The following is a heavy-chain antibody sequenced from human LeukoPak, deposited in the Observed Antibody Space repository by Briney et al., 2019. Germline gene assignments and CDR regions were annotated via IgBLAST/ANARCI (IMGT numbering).Heavy chain of an antibody. D-gene: IGHD5-18*01. CDR2: IKQDGSEK. CDR1: GFTFSSYW. Sequence: TGGSLRLSCAASGFTFSSYWMSWVRQAPGKGLEWVANIKQDGSEKYDVDSVKGRFTISRDNAKTSLYLQMISLRAEDTAVYYCARHLSGVTGYTYGRGIDYWGQGTLVTVSS. CDR3: ARHLSGVTGYTYGRGIDY. J-gene: IGHJ4*02. V-gene: IGHV3-7*01.